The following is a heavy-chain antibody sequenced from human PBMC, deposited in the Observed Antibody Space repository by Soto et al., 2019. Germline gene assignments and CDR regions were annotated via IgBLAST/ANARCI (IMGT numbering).Heavy chain of an antibody. Sequence: GGSLRLSCAASGFTFSSYAMSWVRQAPGKGLEWVSAISGSGGSTYYADSVKGRFTISRDNSKNTLYLQMNSLRAEDTAVYYCAKAGGGVATIKDGVYYYYYMDVWGKGTTVTVSS. J-gene: IGHJ6*03. CDR2: ISGSGGST. V-gene: IGHV3-23*01. CDR1: GFTFSSYA. CDR3: AKAGGGVATIKDGVYYYYYMDV. D-gene: IGHD5-12*01.